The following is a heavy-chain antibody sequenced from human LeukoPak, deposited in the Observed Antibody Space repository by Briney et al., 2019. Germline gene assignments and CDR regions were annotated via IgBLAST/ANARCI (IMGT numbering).Heavy chain of an antibody. CDR2: IYNSESI. J-gene: IGHJ5*02. D-gene: IGHD6-13*01. Sequence: SETLSLTCTVSGGSISGYYWSWIRQPAGKGLEWIGRIYNSESINYNPSLKSRVTMSIDTSKNQFSLKLNSVTAADTAVYYRARDRSSSYTRDWFDPWGQGVLVTVSS. CDR3: ARDRSSSYTRDWFDP. V-gene: IGHV4-4*07. CDR1: GGSISGYY.